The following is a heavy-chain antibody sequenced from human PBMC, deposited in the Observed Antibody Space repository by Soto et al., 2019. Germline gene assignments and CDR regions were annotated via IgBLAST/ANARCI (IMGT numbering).Heavy chain of an antibody. CDR3: ARGHWVEGYGAGTYFDY. D-gene: IGHD3-16*01. CDR2: IYSGTTT. V-gene: IGHV3-66*01. CDR1: GITVSSNY. Sequence: EVQLVESGGGLVQPGGSLRLSCAVSGITVSSNYMSWVRQAPGKGLEWVSVIYSGTTTHYADSVKGRFTISRDSSKNTRYLQMNSLRAEDTAVFYCARGHWVEGYGAGTYFDYWGQGTLVTVSS. J-gene: IGHJ4*02.